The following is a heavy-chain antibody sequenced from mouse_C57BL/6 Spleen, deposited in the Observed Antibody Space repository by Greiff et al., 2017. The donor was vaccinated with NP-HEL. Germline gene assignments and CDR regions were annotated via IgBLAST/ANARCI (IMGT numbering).Heavy chain of an antibody. Sequence: EVQLQQSGPELVKPGASVKISCKASGYTFTDYYMNWVKQSHGKSLEWIGDINPNNGGTSYNQKFKGKATLTVDTSSSTAYMELRSLTSEVSAVYYCARVYGSFAYWGQGTLVTVSA. CDR2: INPNNGGT. CDR1: GYTFTDYY. J-gene: IGHJ3*01. CDR3: ARVYGSFAY. V-gene: IGHV1-26*01. D-gene: IGHD1-1*01.